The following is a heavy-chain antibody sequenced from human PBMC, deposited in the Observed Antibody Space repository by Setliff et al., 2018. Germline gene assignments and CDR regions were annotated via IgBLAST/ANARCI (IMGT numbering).Heavy chain of an antibody. CDR2: IFYDGNS. V-gene: IGHV4-39*01. J-gene: IGHJ5*02. CDR3: ARQMSPPGMARARGFNWFDT. D-gene: IGHD3-10*01. Sequence: KTSETLSLTCSASGGPISSSSYYWVWIRQPPGKGLEWIGAIFYDGNSYYNPSLKGRVTMSVDTSKNVFSLKFRSLTAADTSVYYCARQMSPPGMARARGFNWFDTWGQGTLVTVSS. CDR1: GGPISSSSYY.